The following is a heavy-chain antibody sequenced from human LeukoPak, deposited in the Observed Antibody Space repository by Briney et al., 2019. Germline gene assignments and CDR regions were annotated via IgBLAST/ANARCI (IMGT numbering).Heavy chain of an antibody. CDR3: ALAGPYCTNGVCYSPDV. Sequence: GESLKISCKGSGYRFTSYWIGWVRQMPGKGLEWMGIIYPGDSDTRYSPSFQGQVTISADKSISTAYLQWSSLKASDTAMYYCALAGPYCTNGVCYSPDVWGKGTTVTVSS. D-gene: IGHD2-8*01. CDR1: GYRFTSYW. J-gene: IGHJ6*04. CDR2: IYPGDSDT. V-gene: IGHV5-51*01.